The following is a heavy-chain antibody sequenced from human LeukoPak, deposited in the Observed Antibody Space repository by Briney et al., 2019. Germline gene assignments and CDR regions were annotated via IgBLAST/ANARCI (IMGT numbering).Heavy chain of an antibody. J-gene: IGHJ5*02. V-gene: IGHV4-59*11. CDR3: ARGGTTVTPGLLWFDP. CDR2: IYYSGST. Sequence: PLETLSLTCSVSGGSISSHYWSWIRQPPGKGLEWIGYIYYSGSTKYNPSLKSRVTISVDTSKNQFSLKLSSVTAADTAVYYCARGGTTVTPGLLWFDPWGQATLVTV. CDR1: GGSISSHY. D-gene: IGHD4-17*01.